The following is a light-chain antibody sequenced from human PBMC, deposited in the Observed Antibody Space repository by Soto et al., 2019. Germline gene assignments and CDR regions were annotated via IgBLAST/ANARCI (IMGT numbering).Light chain of an antibody. CDR1: ESVRSK. CDR2: GSS. J-gene: IGKJ5*01. CDR3: QQYNSWPPIT. Sequence: EIVMTQSPATMSVSPGEGVTLSCRASESVRSKVAWYQQKPGQAPRLLIYGSSTRATGIPDRFRGSGSGTEYTLTISSLQSEDFAVYYCQQYNSWPPITFGQGTLLEI. V-gene: IGKV3-15*01.